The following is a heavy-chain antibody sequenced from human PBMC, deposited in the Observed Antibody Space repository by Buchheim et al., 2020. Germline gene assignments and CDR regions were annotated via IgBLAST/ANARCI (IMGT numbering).Heavy chain of an antibody. Sequence: QVQLQQWGAGLLKPSETLSLTCAVYGASFSGYYWSWIRQPPGKGLEWIGEVDHGGSTYYNPSLKSRVTISLDTSKNQFPLTLSSVTAADTAVYYCASAPRNSYYYYGMDVWGRGTT. J-gene: IGHJ6*04. CDR3: ASAPRNSYYYYGMDV. CDR2: VDHGGST. CDR1: GASFSGYY. V-gene: IGHV4-34*01. D-gene: IGHD2/OR15-2a*01.